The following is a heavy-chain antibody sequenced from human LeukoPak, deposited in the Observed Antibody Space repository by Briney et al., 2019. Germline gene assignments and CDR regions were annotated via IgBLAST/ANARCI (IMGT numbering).Heavy chain of an antibody. CDR2: ISGSGGST. Sequence: GGSLRLSCAASGFTFSSYAMSWVRQAPGKGLEWVSAISGSGGSTYYVDSVKGRFTISRDNSKNTLYLQMNSLRAEDTAVYYCAKDPFPTYCGGDCSQGGIAFDIWGQGTMVTVSS. J-gene: IGHJ3*02. CDR3: AKDPFPTYCGGDCSQGGIAFDI. CDR1: GFTFSSYA. V-gene: IGHV3-23*01. D-gene: IGHD2-21*02.